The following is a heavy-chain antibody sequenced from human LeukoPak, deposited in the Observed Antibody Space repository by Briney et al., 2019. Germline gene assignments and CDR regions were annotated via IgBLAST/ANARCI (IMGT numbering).Heavy chain of an antibody. CDR3: AKDRTVGASYWYFDL. CDR1: GFTFSSYS. J-gene: IGHJ2*01. V-gene: IGHV3-21*04. Sequence: PGGSLRLSCAASGFTFSSYSMNWVRQAPGKGLEWVSSISSSSSYIYYADSVEGRFTISRDNAKNSLYLQMNTLRAEDTAIYYCAKDRTVGASYWYFDLWGRGTLVTVSS. D-gene: IGHD1-26*01. CDR2: ISSSSSYI.